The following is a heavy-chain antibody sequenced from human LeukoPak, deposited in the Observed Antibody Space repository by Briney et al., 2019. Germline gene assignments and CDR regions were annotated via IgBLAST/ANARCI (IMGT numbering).Heavy chain of an antibody. CDR1: GFTFSSYA. D-gene: IGHD6-19*01. CDR3: AKPASGSHRYGMDV. V-gene: IGHV3-23*01. CDR2: ISGSGGST. J-gene: IGHJ6*02. Sequence: PGGSLRLSCAASGFTFSSYAMSWVRQAPGKGLEWVSAISGSGGSTYYADSVKGRFTISRDDSKNTLYLQMNSLRAEDTAVYYCAKPASGSHRYGMDVWGQGTTVTVSS.